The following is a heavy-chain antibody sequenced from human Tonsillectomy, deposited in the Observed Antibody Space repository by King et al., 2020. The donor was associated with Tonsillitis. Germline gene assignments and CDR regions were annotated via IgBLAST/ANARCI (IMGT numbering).Heavy chain of an antibody. CDR1: GGTFSSYA. D-gene: IGHD3-22*01. V-gene: IGHV1-69*01. J-gene: IGHJ6*02. Sequence: QLVQSGAEVKKPGSSVKVSCKTSGGTFSSYAISWVRQAPGQGLEWMGGIIPVFGTANYAQKFQGRVTITADEFTSTAYMELSSLRSEDTAVYYCARDSSNYYDSRGYYYYGMDVWGQGTTVTVSS. CDR2: IIPVFGTA. CDR3: ARDSSNYYDSRGYYYYGMDV.